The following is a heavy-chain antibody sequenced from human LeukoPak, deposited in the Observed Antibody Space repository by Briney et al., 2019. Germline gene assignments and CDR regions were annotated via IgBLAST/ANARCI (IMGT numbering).Heavy chain of an antibody. J-gene: IGHJ5*02. CDR2: INPGGGST. CDR3: ARDFVDTAMGLNWFDP. Sequence: ASVKVSCKASGYTFTTYYMHWVRQAPGQGLEWMGIINPGGGSTSYAQKFQGRVTMTRDTSTSTAYMELSSLRSEDTAVYYCARDFVDTAMGLNWFDPWGQGTLVTVSS. CDR1: GYTFTTYY. V-gene: IGHV1-46*01. D-gene: IGHD5-18*01.